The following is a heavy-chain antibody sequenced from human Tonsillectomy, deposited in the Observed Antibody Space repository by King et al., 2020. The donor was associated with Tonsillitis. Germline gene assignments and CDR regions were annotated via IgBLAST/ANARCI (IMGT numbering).Heavy chain of an antibody. Sequence: QLVQSGGGLVQPGGSLRLSCAASGFTFSSYCMNGVRQAPGKGLEWISYINTGRSAIYYAESVKGRFTNSRDNSKNSLYLQMNSLRVEDTAVYYCARDQNWASDHWGQGTLVTVSS. J-gene: IGHJ4*02. CDR1: GFTFSSYC. D-gene: IGHD7-27*01. CDR3: ARDQNWASDH. V-gene: IGHV3-48*01. CDR2: INTGRSAI.